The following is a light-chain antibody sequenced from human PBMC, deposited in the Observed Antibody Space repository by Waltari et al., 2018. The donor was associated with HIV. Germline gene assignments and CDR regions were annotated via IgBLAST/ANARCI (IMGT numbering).Light chain of an antibody. CDR1: NIGYRS. Sequence: SYELTQPPSVSVSPGQTATITCGGDNIGYRSVHWYQQKAGQAPVLVFYDDTDRPSGIPERFSGSKSGNTATLTISRVEAGDEADYYCQVWASNSAYVVFGGRTKLTVL. V-gene: IGLV3-21*02. CDR3: QVWASNSAYVV. CDR2: DDT. J-gene: IGLJ2*01.